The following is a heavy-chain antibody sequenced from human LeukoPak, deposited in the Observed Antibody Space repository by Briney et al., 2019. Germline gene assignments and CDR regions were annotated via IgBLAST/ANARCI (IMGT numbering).Heavy chain of an antibody. CDR3: ARVSRLRIQYDY. Sequence: GGSVKVSCKASGYTFTGYYMHGVRQARGQGRDGMGWINPNSGGTNYAQRFQGRVTMTRDTSISTAYMELSRLRSDDTAVYYCARVSRLRIQYDYWGQGTLVTVSS. CDR1: GYTFTGYY. D-gene: IGHD4-11*01. V-gene: IGHV1-2*02. J-gene: IGHJ4*02. CDR2: INPNSGGT.